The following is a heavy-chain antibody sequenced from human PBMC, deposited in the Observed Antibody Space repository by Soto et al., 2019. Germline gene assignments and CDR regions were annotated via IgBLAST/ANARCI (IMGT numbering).Heavy chain of an antibody. CDR2: ISGSGGST. Sequence: LRLSCAASGFTFSSYAMSWVRQAPGKGLEWVSAISGSGGSTYYADSVKGRFTISRDNSKNTLYLQMNSLRAEDTAVYYCAKDSSGILTGYSNFDYWGQGTLVTVSS. D-gene: IGHD3-9*01. CDR1: GFTFSSYA. CDR3: AKDSSGILTGYSNFDY. V-gene: IGHV3-23*01. J-gene: IGHJ4*02.